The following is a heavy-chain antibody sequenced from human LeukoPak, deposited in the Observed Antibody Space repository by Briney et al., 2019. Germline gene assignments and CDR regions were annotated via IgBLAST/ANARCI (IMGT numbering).Heavy chain of an antibody. CDR2: LYYSGST. V-gene: IGHV4-59*08. D-gene: IGHD3-22*01. CDR3: ATGGSGYYRYFDL. CDR1: GGSISGYY. Sequence: PSETLSLTCTVSGGSISGYYWSWIRQPPGKGLEWIGYLYYSGSTNYNPSLKSRVTISLNTSKSQFSLKLSSVTAADTAVYYCATGGSGYYRYFDLWGRGTLVTVSS. J-gene: IGHJ2*01.